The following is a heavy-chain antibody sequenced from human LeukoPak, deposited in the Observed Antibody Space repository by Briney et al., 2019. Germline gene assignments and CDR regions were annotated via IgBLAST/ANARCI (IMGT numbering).Heavy chain of an antibody. CDR2: IRYDGSNK. J-gene: IGHJ4*02. CDR1: GFTFSSYG. V-gene: IGHV3-30*02. Sequence: PGGSLRLSCAASGFTFSSYGMHWVRQAPGKGLEWVAFIRYDGSNKYYADSVKGRFTISRDTSKNTLYLQMNSLRAEDTALYYCVKTLGGGNYGLDSWGQGTLVTVSS. D-gene: IGHD3-16*01. CDR3: VKTLGGGNYGLDS.